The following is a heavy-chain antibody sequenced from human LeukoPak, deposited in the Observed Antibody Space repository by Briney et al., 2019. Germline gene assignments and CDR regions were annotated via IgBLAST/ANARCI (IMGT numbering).Heavy chain of an antibody. V-gene: IGHV3-11*01. D-gene: IGHD3-22*01. CDR1: GFIFSDYY. J-gene: IGHJ4*02. CDR3: AKRGVVIRVILVGFHKEAYYFDS. CDR2: ISSSGSTI. Sequence: GGSLRLSCAASGFIFSDYYMSWIRQAPGKGLEWVSYISSSGSTIYYADSVKGRLTISRDNPKNTLYLQMNSLRAEDTAVYFCAKRGVVIRVILVGFHKEAYYFDSWGQGALVTVSS.